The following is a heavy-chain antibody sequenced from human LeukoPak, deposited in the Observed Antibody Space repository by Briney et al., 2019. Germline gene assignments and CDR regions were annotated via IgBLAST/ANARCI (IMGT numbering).Heavy chain of an antibody. V-gene: IGHV3-23*01. J-gene: IGHJ4*02. D-gene: IGHD3-9*01. Sequence: PGGSPRLSCSASGFTFRRYAMSWVRQAPGKGLEWVSAVTGSGGSSYYADSVNGRFTMSRDNSKNTVDLQMNSLRVEDTAVYYCAKAASLTGYYFDNWGQGTLVIVSS. CDR3: AKAASLTGYYFDN. CDR1: GFTFRRYA. CDR2: VTGSGGSS.